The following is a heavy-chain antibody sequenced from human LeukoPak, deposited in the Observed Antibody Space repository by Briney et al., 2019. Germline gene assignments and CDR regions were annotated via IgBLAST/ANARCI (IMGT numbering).Heavy chain of an antibody. CDR2: IYTSGST. CDR3: AREFLSGSGPGTHYYYYYMDV. CDR1: GGSISSYY. J-gene: IGHJ6*03. V-gene: IGHV4-4*07. D-gene: IGHD3-10*01. Sequence: ETLSLTCTVSGGSISSYYWSWIRQPARKGLEWIWRIYTSGSTNYNPSLKSRVTMSVDTSKNQFSLKLSSVTAADTAVYYCAREFLSGSGPGTHYYYYYMDVWGKGTTVTVSS.